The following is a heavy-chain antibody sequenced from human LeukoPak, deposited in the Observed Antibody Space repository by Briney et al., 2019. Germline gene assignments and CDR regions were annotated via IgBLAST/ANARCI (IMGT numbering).Heavy chain of an antibody. V-gene: IGHV3-21*05. D-gene: IGHD3-3*01. Sequence: GGSLRLSCAASGFTFSSYSMNWIRQAPGKGLEWVSYISSSSSYTNYADSVKGRFTISRDNAKNSLYLQMNSLRAEDTAVYYCARDYDFWSGRTLGYWGQGTLVTVSS. CDR3: ARDYDFWSGRTLGY. J-gene: IGHJ4*02. CDR1: GFTFSSYS. CDR2: ISSSSSYT.